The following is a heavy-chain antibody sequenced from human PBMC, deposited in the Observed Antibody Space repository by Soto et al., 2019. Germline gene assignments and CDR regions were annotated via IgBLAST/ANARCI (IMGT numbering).Heavy chain of an antibody. D-gene: IGHD6-13*01. CDR1: GYTFTGYY. Sequence: ASVKVSCKASGYTFTGYYMHWVRQAPGQGLEWMGWINPNSGGTNYAQKFQGWVTMTRDTSISTAYMELSRLRSDDTAVYYCARDLGYSSTHPSGMDVWGQGTTVTVSS. J-gene: IGHJ6*02. CDR2: INPNSGGT. CDR3: ARDLGYSSTHPSGMDV. V-gene: IGHV1-2*04.